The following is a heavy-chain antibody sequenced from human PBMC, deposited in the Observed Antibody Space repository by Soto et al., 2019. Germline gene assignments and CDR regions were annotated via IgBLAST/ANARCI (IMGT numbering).Heavy chain of an antibody. CDR2: INHSGST. CDR3: TAFRYSSSWYTHLFEH. V-gene: IGHV4-34*01. J-gene: IGHJ5*02. CDR1: GGSFSGYY. Sequence: SETLSLTCAVYGGSFSGYYWSWIRQPPGKGLEWIGEINHSGSTNYNPSLKSRVTISVDTSKNQFSLKLSSVTAADTAVYYCTAFRYSSSWYTHLFEHWGQGTLVTVSS. D-gene: IGHD6-13*01.